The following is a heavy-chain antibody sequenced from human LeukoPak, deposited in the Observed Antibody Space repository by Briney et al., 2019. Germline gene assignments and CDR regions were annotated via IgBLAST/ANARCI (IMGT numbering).Heavy chain of an antibody. CDR3: ARGSPAAPIDYGMDV. CDR2: ISAYNGNT. CDR1: GGTFSSYA. J-gene: IGHJ6*02. D-gene: IGHD2-2*01. V-gene: IGHV1-18*01. Sequence: ASVKVSCKASGGTFSSYAISWVRQAPGQGLKWMGWISAYNGNTNYAQKLQGRVTMTTDTSTSTAYMELRSLRSDDAAVYYCARGSPAAPIDYGMDVWGQGTTVTVSS.